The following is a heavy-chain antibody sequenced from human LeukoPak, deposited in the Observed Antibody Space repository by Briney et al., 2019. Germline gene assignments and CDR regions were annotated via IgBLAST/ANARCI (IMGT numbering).Heavy chain of an antibody. V-gene: IGHV3-23*01. J-gene: IGHJ4*02. CDR1: GFTFSSYD. CDR3: AKPYDPGSGSYDY. D-gene: IGHD3-10*01. Sequence: GGSLRLSCAASGFTFSSYDMSWVRRAPGKGLEWVSVINARDTVTFYADSVKGRLTISRDNSKNTLYLQMNALRAEDTAVYYCAKPYDPGSGSYDYWGQGTLVTVSS. CDR2: INARDTVT.